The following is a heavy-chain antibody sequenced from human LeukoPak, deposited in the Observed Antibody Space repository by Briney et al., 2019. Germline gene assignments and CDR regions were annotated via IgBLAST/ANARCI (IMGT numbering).Heavy chain of an antibody. CDR1: GHSLTSYS. J-gene: IGHJ4*02. D-gene: IGHD5/OR15-5a*01. CDR3: ARGFDGLRLKGQYFDY. V-gene: IGHV1-46*01. Sequence: ASVKVSCKAFGHSLTSYSMHWVRQAPGQGLEWMGIINPSGGSTSYAQKFQGRVTMTRDTSTSTVYMEVTSLRSEDTAVYYCARGFDGLRLKGQYFDYWGQGTLVTVSS. CDR2: INPSGGST.